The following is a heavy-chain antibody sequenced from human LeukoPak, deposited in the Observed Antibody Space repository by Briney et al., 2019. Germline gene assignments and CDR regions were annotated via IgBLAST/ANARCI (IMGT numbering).Heavy chain of an antibody. J-gene: IGHJ4*02. Sequence: AGGSLRLSCAASGFTFSNYAMHWVRQAPGKGLEWVAFIQYDEINRNHADSVKGRFTISRDNSKNTLYLQMNSLRAEDTAVYYCARRPRWLQLELPDYWGQGTLVTVSS. V-gene: IGHV3-30*02. D-gene: IGHD5-24*01. CDR3: ARRPRWLQLELPDY. CDR1: GFTFSNYA. CDR2: IQYDEINR.